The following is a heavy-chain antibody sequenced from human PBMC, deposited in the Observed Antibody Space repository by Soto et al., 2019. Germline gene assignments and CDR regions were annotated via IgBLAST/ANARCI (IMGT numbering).Heavy chain of an antibody. D-gene: IGHD2-2*01. J-gene: IGHJ6*02. CDR3: ASQTYCSSTSCSAYYYYGMDV. V-gene: IGHV3-21*01. Sequence: GGSLRLSCAASGFTFSSYSMNWVRQAPGKGLEWVSSISSSSSYIYYADSVKGRFTIPRDNAKNSLYLQMNSLRAEDTAVYYCASQTYCSSTSCSAYYYYGMDVWGQGTTVTVSS. CDR1: GFTFSSYS. CDR2: ISSSSSYI.